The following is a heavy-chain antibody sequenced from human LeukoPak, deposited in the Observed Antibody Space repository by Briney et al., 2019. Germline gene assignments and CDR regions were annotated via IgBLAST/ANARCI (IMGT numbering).Heavy chain of an antibody. CDR2: INPNSGGT. CDR1: GYTFTGYY. D-gene: IGHD2-2*01. J-gene: IGHJ5*02. V-gene: IGHV1-2*02. CDR3: ARVKQYQRLAFDP. Sequence: GASVKVSCKASGYTFTGYYMHWVRQAPGQGLEWMGCINPNSGGTNSDQKNQGRVTMTRDTNISTAYMELSRLRSDDTAVYYCARVKQYQRLAFDPGGQGTLVTVSS.